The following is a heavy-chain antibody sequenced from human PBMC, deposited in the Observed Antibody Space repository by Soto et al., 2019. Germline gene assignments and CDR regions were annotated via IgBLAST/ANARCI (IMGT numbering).Heavy chain of an antibody. D-gene: IGHD6-13*01. CDR1: GYTFTSYG. Sequence: ASVKVSCNASGYTFTSYGISWVRQAPGQGLEWMGGIIPIFGTANYAQKFQGRVTITADESTSTAYMELSSLRSEDTAVYYCARSSSSWYGDNFDYWGQGTLVTVSS. J-gene: IGHJ4*02. V-gene: IGHV1-69*13. CDR2: IIPIFGTA. CDR3: ARSSSSWYGDNFDY.